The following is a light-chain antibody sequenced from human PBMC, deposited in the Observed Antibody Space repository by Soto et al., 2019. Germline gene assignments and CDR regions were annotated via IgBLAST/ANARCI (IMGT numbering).Light chain of an antibody. V-gene: IGKV1-27*01. J-gene: IGKJ3*01. CDR1: QGISNY. Sequence: DIQITQSPSSLSASVGDRVTIACRASQGISNYLAWYQQKPGKVPKLLIHAASTLQSGVPSRFSGSGSGTDFTLTISSLQPEDVATYYCQKYNSASFTFGPGTKLDIK. CDR3: QKYNSASFT. CDR2: AAS.